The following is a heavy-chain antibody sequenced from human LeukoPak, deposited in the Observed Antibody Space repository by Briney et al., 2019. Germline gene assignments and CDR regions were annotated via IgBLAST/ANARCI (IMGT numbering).Heavy chain of an antibody. CDR3: AKEWSAFDM. CDR1: GFTCSSYA. J-gene: IGHJ3*02. V-gene: IGHV3-33*06. D-gene: IGHD2-8*01. Sequence: GRSLRLSCAASGFTCSSYAMHWVRQAPGKGLEWVAVTWQDGNKAYADSVKGRFTISRDNSKNTLFLQMNGQRAEDTDMYYCAKEWSAFDMWGQGTMVTVSS. CDR2: TWQDGNK.